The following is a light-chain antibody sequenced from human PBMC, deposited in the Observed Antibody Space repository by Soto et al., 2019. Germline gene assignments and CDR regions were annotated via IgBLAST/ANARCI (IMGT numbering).Light chain of an antibody. CDR1: TGAVTSGYY. J-gene: IGLJ2*01. CDR3: LLYYGAAGV. Sequence: QTVVTQEPSLTVSPGGTVTLTCASSTGAVTSGYYPNWFQQKPGQAPRALIYNTSNKHSWTPARFSGSLLGGKAALTLSGVQPEDEAEYYCLLYYGAAGVFGGGTKLPS. V-gene: IGLV7-43*01. CDR2: NTS.